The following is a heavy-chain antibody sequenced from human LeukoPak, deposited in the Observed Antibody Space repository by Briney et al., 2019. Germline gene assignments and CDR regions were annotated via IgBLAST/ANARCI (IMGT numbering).Heavy chain of an antibody. Sequence: PSETLSLTCTVSGGSISSSSYYWGWIRQPPGKGLQWIGSIYYSGSTYYNPSLKSLVTISVHTSQNQFSLQLSSVPAADTAVYYCARHVENSYGSYYFDYWGQGTLVTVSS. CDR1: GGSISSSSYY. CDR3: ARHVENSYGSYYFDY. J-gene: IGHJ4*02. V-gene: IGHV4-39*01. D-gene: IGHD5-18*01. CDR2: IYYSGST.